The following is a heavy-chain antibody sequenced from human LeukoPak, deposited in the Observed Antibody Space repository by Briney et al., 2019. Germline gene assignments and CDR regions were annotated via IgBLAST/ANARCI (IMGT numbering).Heavy chain of an antibody. CDR3: ARILIRGTAADGGDY. J-gene: IGHJ4*02. CDR2: MNPNSGNT. Sequence: GASVNVSCKASGYTFTNYDINWVRQASGQGIEWMGWMNPNSGNTGYARKFQGRVTMTRDTSINTAYMGLSSLKSDDTAVYYCARILIRGTAADGGDYWGQGTLVTVSS. D-gene: IGHD3-10*01. V-gene: IGHV1-8*02. CDR1: GYTFTNYD.